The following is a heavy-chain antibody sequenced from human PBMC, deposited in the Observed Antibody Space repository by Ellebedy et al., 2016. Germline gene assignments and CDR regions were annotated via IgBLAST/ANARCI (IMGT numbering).Heavy chain of an antibody. V-gene: IGHV4-34*01. CDR1: GGSISSYY. CDR3: ARDNLGSAYPQYFDY. D-gene: IGHD6-25*01. J-gene: IGHJ4*02. CDR2: INHSGST. Sequence: SETLSLTCTVSGGSISSYYWSWIRQPPGKGLEWIGEINHSGSTNYNPSLKSRVTISVDTSKNQFSLKLTSVTAADTALYYCARDNLGSAYPQYFDYWGQGTLVTISS.